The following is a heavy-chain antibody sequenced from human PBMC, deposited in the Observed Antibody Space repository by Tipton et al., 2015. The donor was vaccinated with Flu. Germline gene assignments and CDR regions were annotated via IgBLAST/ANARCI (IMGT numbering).Heavy chain of an antibody. CDR3: AREVYNWNYAGLDY. J-gene: IGHJ4*02. CDR2: ISSSSSYI. Sequence: SLRLSCAASGFTFSSYSMDWVSQAPGKGLEWVSSISSSSSYIYYADSVKGRFTISRDNAKNSLYLQMNSLRAEDTAVYYCAREVYNWNYAGLDYWGQGTLVTVSS. D-gene: IGHD1-7*01. CDR1: GFTFSSYS. V-gene: IGHV3-21*01.